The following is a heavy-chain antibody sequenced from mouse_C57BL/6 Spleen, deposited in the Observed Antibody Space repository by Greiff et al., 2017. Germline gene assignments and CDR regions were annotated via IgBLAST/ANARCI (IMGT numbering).Heavy chain of an antibody. D-gene: IGHD1-1*01. V-gene: IGHV5-9-1*02. Sequence: EVHLVESGEGLVKPGGSLKLSCAASGFTFSSYAMSWVRQTPEKRLEWVAYISSGGDYIYYADTVKGRFTISRDNARNTLYLQMSSLKSEDTAMYYCTREDGSTEYYAMDYWGQGTSVTVSS. CDR3: TREDGSTEYYAMDY. CDR2: ISSGGDYI. J-gene: IGHJ4*01. CDR1: GFTFSSYA.